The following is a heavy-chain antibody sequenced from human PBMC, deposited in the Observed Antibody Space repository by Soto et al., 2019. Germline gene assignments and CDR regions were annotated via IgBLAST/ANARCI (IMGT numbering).Heavy chain of an antibody. J-gene: IGHJ4*02. CDR1: GLSVSNYW. CDR3: ARDKITGLFDY. D-gene: IGHD2-8*02. Sequence: GGSLRLSCAASGLSVSNYWMHWVRQTPGKGLVWVSRINSDDTSSSYAASVKGRFTISRDNAKNTLYLQMNSLRAEDTAVYYCARDKITGLFDYWGQGTLVTVSS. V-gene: IGHV3-74*01. CDR2: INSDDTSS.